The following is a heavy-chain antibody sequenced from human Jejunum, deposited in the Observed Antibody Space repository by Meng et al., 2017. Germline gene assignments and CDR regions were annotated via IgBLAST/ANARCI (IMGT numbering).Heavy chain of an antibody. CDR3: ARDLPGPAIAATGWFDP. Sequence: RGAGPGRLNPSGPLSPPCAVSGASISDNNWWSWVRQAPGKGLEWIGEIHHTGNINYNPSLKSRVTMSLDKPKNQFSLEVTSVTAADTAVYYCARDLPGPAIAATGWFDPWGQGTLVTVSS. CDR1: GASISDNNW. CDR2: IHHTGNI. J-gene: IGHJ5*02. D-gene: IGHD6-13*01. V-gene: IGHV4-4*02.